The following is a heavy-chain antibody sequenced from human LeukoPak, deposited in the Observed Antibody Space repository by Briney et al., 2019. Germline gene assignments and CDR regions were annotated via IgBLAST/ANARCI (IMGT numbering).Heavy chain of an antibody. J-gene: IGHJ4*02. CDR3: ARQLYCGGDCYCFDY. Sequence: SETLSLTCTVSGGSINNYFWSWIRQPPGKGLEWIGYIYSTGSTNSNPSLKSRVTISVDTSQNQFSLKLSSVTAADTAVYYCARQLYCGGDCYCFDYWGQGTLVTVSS. D-gene: IGHD2-21*02. V-gene: IGHV4-59*08. CDR2: IYSTGST. CDR1: GGSINNYF.